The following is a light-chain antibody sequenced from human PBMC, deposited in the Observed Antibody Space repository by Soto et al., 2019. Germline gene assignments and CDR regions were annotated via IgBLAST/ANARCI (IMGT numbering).Light chain of an antibody. CDR2: LAS. CDR1: QGISSY. V-gene: IGKV1-9*01. Sequence: IQLTQSPSSLSASVGDRVTITCRASQGISSYLAWYQQKPGEAPKLLIYLASTLQTGVPLRFSGSGSGTDFTLTISSLQPEDFATYYCQQLNNYPRTFGQGTKVEIK. CDR3: QQLNNYPRT. J-gene: IGKJ1*01.